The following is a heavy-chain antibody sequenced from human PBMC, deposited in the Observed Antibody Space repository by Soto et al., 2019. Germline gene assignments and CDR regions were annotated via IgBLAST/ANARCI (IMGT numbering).Heavy chain of an antibody. V-gene: IGHV4-59*01. D-gene: IGHD6-6*01. J-gene: IGHJ6*02. CDR3: ARDRSSTYYYYGVDV. CDR2: IYYSGST. Sequence: XETLSLTCTVSGGSISSYYWNWIRQTPGKGLEWIGSIYYSGSTDYNPSLKSRVTISVDTSKNQFSLKLSSVSAADTAVYFCARDRSSTYYYYGVDVWGQGTTVTAP. CDR1: GGSISSYY.